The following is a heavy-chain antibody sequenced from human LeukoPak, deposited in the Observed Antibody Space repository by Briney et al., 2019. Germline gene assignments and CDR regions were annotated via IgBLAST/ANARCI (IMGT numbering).Heavy chain of an antibody. V-gene: IGHV1-2*02. J-gene: IGHJ6*02. CDR1: GYTFTGYY. CDR3: ARVLDFDWFLQVYYYYGMDV. Sequence: GASVKVSCKASGYTFTGYYMHWVRQAPGQGLEWMGWINPNSGGTNYAQKFQGRVTMTRDTSSSTAYMALSRLRSDDAAVYYCARVLDFDWFLQVYYYYGMDVWGQGTTVTVSS. D-gene: IGHD3-9*01. CDR2: INPNSGGT.